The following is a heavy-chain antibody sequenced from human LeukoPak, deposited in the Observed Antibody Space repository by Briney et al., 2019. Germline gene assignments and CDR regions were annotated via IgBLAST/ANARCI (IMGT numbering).Heavy chain of an antibody. CDR2: IKQDGSEK. J-gene: IGHJ6*02. Sequence: GGSLRLSCAASGFTFSSYWMSWVRQAPGKGLEWVANIKQDGSEKYYVDSVKGRFTISRDNAKNSLYLQMNSLRAEDTAVYYCARGDYGDYYYYYGMGVWGQGTTVTVSS. CDR1: GFTFSSYW. V-gene: IGHV3-7*03. D-gene: IGHD4-17*01. CDR3: ARGDYGDYYYYYGMGV.